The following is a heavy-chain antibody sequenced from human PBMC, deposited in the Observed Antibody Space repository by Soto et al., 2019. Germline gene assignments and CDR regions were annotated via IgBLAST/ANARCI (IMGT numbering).Heavy chain of an antibody. D-gene: IGHD3-22*01. Sequence: QVQLVQSGAEVKKPGASVKVSCKASGYTFTSYAMHWVRQAPGQRLEWMGWINAGNGNTKYSQKFQGRVTITRDTSASTAYMELSSLRSEDTAVYYCARGTYYYDSSGYPPYYWGQGTLVTVSS. CDR1: GYTFTSYA. CDR2: INAGNGNT. V-gene: IGHV1-3*01. CDR3: ARGTYYYDSSGYPPYY. J-gene: IGHJ4*02.